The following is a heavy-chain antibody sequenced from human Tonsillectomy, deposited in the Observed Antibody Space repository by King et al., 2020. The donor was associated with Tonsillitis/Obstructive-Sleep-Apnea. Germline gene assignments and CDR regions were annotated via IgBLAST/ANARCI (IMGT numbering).Heavy chain of an antibody. J-gene: IGHJ3*02. CDR2: IRGSGCST. Sequence: VQLVESGGGLVQPGGSLRLSCAASGFTFSSYAMRWVSQAPGKGLEWVSGIRGSGCSTYHADSVEERFTIRRDKSKNTLYVQMNSLRAEDTGVFYWAKDHTTRIVGVTSYAFEIWGQRTMVTVSS. V-gene: IGHV3-23*04. D-gene: IGHD1-26*01. CDR3: AKDHTTRIVGVTSYAFEI. CDR1: GFTFSSYA.